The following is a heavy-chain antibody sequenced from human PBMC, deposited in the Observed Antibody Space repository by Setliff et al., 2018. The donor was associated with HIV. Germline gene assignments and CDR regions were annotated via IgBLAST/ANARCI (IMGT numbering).Heavy chain of an antibody. CDR3: ARRSVSHGNGFDL. CDR2: IFPGDSDT. V-gene: IGHV5-51*01. J-gene: IGHJ3*01. Sequence: GESLKISCQGSGYSFTRYWIGWVRQMPGKGLEWMGIIFPGDSDTRFSPSFQGQVSLSVDKSATTAYLHWSSLKASDTAIHYCARRSVSHGNGFDLWGQGTLVTVSS. D-gene: IGHD3-10*01. CDR1: GYSFTRYW.